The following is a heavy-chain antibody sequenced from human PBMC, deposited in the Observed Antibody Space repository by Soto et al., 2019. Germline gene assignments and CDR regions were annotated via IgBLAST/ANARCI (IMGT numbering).Heavy chain of an antibody. Sequence: ASVKVSCKASGYSFTSYGISWVRQAPGQGLEWMGWISAHNGNTNYAQKLQGRVTMTTDTSTSTAYMELRSLRSDDTAVYYCARDTVVVVTATTVYGMEVWGQGTTVTVSS. D-gene: IGHD2-15*01. J-gene: IGHJ6*01. CDR2: ISAHNGNT. CDR3: ARDTVVVVTATTVYGMEV. V-gene: IGHV1-18*01. CDR1: GYSFTSYG.